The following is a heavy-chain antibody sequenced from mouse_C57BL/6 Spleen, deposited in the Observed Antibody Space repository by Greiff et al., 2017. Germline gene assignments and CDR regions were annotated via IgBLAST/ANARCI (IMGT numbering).Heavy chain of an antibody. J-gene: IGHJ4*01. D-gene: IGHD1-1*01. CDR3: AREDYYGSSYRSSAMDY. V-gene: IGHV1-55*01. CDR2: IYPGSGST. Sequence: QVHVKQPGAELVKPGASVKMSCKASGYTFTSYWITWVKQRPGQGLEWIGDIYPGSGSTNYNEKFKSKATLTVDTSSSTAYMQLSSLTSEDSAVYYCAREDYYGSSYRSSAMDYWGQGTSVTVSS. CDR1: GYTFTSYW.